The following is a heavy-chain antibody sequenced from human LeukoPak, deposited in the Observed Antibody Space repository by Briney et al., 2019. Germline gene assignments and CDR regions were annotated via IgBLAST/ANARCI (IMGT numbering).Heavy chain of an antibody. CDR1: GFTFSSYG. J-gene: IGHJ4*02. CDR2: ISGSGGST. D-gene: IGHD5-18*01. V-gene: IGHV3-23*01. Sequence: GGSLRLSCAASGFTFSSYGMSWVRQAPGKGLEWVSAISGSGGSTYYADSVKGRFTISRDNSKNSLYLQMNSLRAEDTAVYYCARADWDTAMIDYWGQGTLVTVSS. CDR3: ARADWDTAMIDY.